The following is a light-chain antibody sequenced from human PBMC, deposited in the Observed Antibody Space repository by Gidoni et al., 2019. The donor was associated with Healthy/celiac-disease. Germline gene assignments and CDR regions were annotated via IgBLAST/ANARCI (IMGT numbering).Light chain of an antibody. Sequence: EIVMTQSPATLSVSPGERATLSCRASQSVSSNLAWYQQKPGQAPRLLIYGASTRATGIPDRLSGSGSGTEFTLTISSLQSEDLAVYYCQQYNNWPLFTFGPGTKVDIK. CDR1: QSVSSN. V-gene: IGKV3-15*01. CDR2: GAS. CDR3: QQYNNWPLFT. J-gene: IGKJ3*01.